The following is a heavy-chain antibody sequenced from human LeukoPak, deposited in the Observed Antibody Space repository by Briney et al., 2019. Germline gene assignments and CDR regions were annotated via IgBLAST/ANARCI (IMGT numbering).Heavy chain of an antibody. CDR1: GFTFSGSA. V-gene: IGHV3-73*01. CDR2: IRSKANTYAT. J-gene: IGHJ4*02. CDR3: AKDRVGYSGYDPTGCDY. Sequence: GGSLRLSCAASGFTFSGSAMHWVRQASGKGLEWVGRIRSKANTYATAYAASVKGRFTISRDDSKNTAYLQMNSLRAEDTAVYYCAKDRVGYSGYDPTGCDYWGQGTLVTVSS. D-gene: IGHD5-12*01.